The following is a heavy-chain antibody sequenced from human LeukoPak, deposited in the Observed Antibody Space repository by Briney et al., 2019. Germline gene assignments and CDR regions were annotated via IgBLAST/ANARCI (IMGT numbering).Heavy chain of an antibody. J-gene: IGHJ4*02. CDR2: ISTSGIT. Sequence: SETLSLTCTVSGGSIDSNYWTWIRQPAGKGLEWIGRISTSGITNYSPSLKSRVTISLDKSKNQFSLILASVTAADTALYYCAREASIAAAGWISDYWGQGTLVTVSS. D-gene: IGHD6-13*01. CDR1: GGSIDSNY. V-gene: IGHV4-4*07. CDR3: AREASIAAAGWISDY.